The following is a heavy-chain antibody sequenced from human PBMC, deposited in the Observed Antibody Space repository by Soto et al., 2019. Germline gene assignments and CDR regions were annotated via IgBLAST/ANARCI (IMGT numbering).Heavy chain of an antibody. CDR2: INAGNGNT. D-gene: IGHD4-17*01. CDR1: GYTFTSYA. CDR3: ARKGRYGEPFDY. V-gene: IGHV1-3*01. Sequence: QVQLVQSGAEVKKPGASVKVSCKASGYTFTSYAMHWVRQAPGQRLEWMGWINAGNGNTKYSQKFQGRVTITRDTSASTAYKELSSLRSEDTAVYYCARKGRYGEPFDYWGQGTLVTVSS. J-gene: IGHJ4*02.